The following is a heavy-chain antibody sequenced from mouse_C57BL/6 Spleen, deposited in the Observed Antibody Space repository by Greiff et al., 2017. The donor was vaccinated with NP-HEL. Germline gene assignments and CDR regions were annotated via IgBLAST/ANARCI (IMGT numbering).Heavy chain of an antibody. CDR2: ISYSGST. J-gene: IGHJ3*01. Sequence: EVKLVESGPGMVKPSQSLSLTCTVTGYSITSGYDWHWIRHFPGNKLEWMGYISYSGSTNYNPSLKSRISITHDTSKNHFFLKLNSVTTEDTATYYCAREQYSNYRSWFAYWGQGTLVTASA. V-gene: IGHV3-1*01. CDR3: AREQYSNYRSWFAY. CDR1: GYSITSGYD. D-gene: IGHD2-5*01.